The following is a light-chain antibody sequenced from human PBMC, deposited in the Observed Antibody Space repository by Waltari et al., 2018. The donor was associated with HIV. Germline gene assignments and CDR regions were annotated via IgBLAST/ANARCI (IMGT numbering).Light chain of an antibody. J-gene: IGLJ3*02. CDR3: SSYTGISSVL. CDR2: ALS. Sequence: QSALTQPASVSGSPGQSITISCTGASSDVGGYNYVSWYQQHPSKAPKLMVIALSIRPSGFSNRFAVAKSGNTASLTISGLLAEDEADYCCSSYTGISSVLFGGGTKLTVL. CDR1: SSDVGGYNY. V-gene: IGLV2-14*01.